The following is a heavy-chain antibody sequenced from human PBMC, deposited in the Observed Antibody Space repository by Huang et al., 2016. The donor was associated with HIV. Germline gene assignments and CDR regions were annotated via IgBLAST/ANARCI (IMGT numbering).Heavy chain of an antibody. D-gene: IGHD3-10*01. CDR2: RSYDGNDK. V-gene: IGHV3-30-3*01. CDR1: GFTLSDYA. CDR3: ARFGKRLPMLRGEDVIGDI. Sequence: QVQLVESGGGVVQPGRSLRLSCAASGFTLSDYAINWVRQAPGKGLEWVALRSYDGNDKVYADSVRGRVTISRDNFNNTLYLQMNSLRHEDTALYYCARFGKRLPMLRGEDVIGDIWGQGTMVMVSS. J-gene: IGHJ3*02.